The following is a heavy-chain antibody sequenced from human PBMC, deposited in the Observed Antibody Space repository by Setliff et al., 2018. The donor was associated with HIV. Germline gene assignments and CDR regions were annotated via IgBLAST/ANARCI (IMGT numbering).Heavy chain of an antibody. J-gene: IGHJ4*02. CDR1: GGSINAGSYY. CDR3: ARARGPEGYFDS. CDR2: IYYSGST. D-gene: IGHD3-10*01. V-gene: IGHV4-39*07. Sequence: SETLSLTCTVSGGSINAGSYYWGWIRQPPGKGLESIGTIYYSGSTYYKSSLKSRLTISVDTSKNQFSLKMSSVTAADTAVYYCARARGPEGYFDSWGQGTLVTVSS.